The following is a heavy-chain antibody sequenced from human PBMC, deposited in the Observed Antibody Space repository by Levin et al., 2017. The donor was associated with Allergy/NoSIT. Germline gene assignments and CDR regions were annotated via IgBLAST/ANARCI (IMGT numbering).Heavy chain of an antibody. CDR3: ARMEYCRTGKCLGSEQ. CDR2: IDPGNSYT. V-gene: IGHV5-10-1*01. D-gene: IGHD2/OR15-2a*01. CDR1: GFRFTGYW. J-gene: IGHJ4*02. Sequence: GESLKISCKGSGFRFTGYWIIWVRQMPGKGLEWMGKIDPGNSYTKYSPSFQGHVTISADKSISTAYLQWSILKASDTAMYYCARMEYCRTGKCLGSEQWGQGTLVTVSS.